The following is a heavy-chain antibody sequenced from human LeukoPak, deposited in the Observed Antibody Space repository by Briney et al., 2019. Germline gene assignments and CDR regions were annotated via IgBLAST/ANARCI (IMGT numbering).Heavy chain of an antibody. CDR2: ISSSSSYI. J-gene: IGHJ4*02. D-gene: IGHD3-3*01. V-gene: IGHV3-21*01. CDR1: GFTFSSYS. Sequence: GGSLRLSCAASGFTFSSYSMNWVRQAPGKGLEWVSSISSSSSYIYYADSVKGRFTISRDNAKNSLYLQMNSLRAEDTAVYYCARGYYDFWSGDYYFDYWGQGTLVTVSS. CDR3: ARGYYDFWSGDYYFDY.